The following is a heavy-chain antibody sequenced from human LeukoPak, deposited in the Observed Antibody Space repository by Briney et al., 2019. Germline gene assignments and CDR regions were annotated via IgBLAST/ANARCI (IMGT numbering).Heavy chain of an antibody. CDR2: IYYSGRT. CDR1: GGSISSSSYY. Sequence: SETLSLTCTVSGGSISSSSYYWGWIRQPPGKGLKWIGNIYYSGRTYYNPSLKSRVTISVDTPKNQFSLKLSSVTAADTAVYYCARGVTMIVVVIHDWYFDLWGRGTLVTVSS. J-gene: IGHJ2*01. V-gene: IGHV4-39*01. D-gene: IGHD3-22*01. CDR3: ARGVTMIVVVIHDWYFDL.